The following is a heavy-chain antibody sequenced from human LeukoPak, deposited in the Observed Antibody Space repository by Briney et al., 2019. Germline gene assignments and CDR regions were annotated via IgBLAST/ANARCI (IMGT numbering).Heavy chain of an antibody. CDR1: GGSISSSSYY. J-gene: IGHJ4*02. V-gene: IGHV4-39*01. CDR3: ARGDDSSGYYGSKAPIDY. Sequence: SETLSLTCTVSGGSISSSSYYWGWIRQPPGKGLEWIGSIYYSGSTYYNPSLKSRVTISVDTSKNQFSLKLSSVTAADTAVYYCARGDDSSGYYGSKAPIDYWGQGTLVTVSS. D-gene: IGHD3-22*01. CDR2: IYYSGST.